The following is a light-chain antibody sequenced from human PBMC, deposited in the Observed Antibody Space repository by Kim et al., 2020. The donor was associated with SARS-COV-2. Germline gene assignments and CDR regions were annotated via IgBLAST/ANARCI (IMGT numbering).Light chain of an antibody. J-gene: IGLJ2*01. V-gene: IGLV2-14*03. CDR1: SSDVGGYNY. CDR2: DVS. CDR3: SYYTSISTLVV. Sequence: QSITTYCTGTSSDVGGYNYFSWYQQHPGKDATLIIYDVSTRPPAGVSRFSGSKSGNTAALTIFGLQEEDEADDYCSYYTSISTLVVFGGGTQLTVL.